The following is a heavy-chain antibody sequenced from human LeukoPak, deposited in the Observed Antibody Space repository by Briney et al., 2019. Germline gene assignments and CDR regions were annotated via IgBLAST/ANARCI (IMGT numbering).Heavy chain of an antibody. Sequence: PGGSLRLSCAASGFTFSSYGMHWVRQAPGKGLEWVAVISYDGSNKYYADSVKGRFTISRDNSKNTLYLQMNSLRAEDTAVYYCTTYGSGSGVDYWGRGTLVTVSS. J-gene: IGHJ4*02. CDR3: TTYGSGSGVDY. CDR1: GFTFSSYG. D-gene: IGHD3-10*01. CDR2: ISYDGSNK. V-gene: IGHV3-30*03.